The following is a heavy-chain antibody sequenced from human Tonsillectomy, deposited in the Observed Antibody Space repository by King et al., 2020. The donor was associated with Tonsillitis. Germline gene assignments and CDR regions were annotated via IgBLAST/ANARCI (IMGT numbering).Heavy chain of an antibody. CDR3: ARVGTSGSYGS. CDR2: ISDDGSNK. V-gene: IGHV3-30-3*01. J-gene: IGHJ5*01. D-gene: IGHD1-26*01. Sequence: VQLVESGGGVVQPGRSLRLSCAASGFTFSNYAMHWVRQAPGKGLEWVAVISDDGSNKYYADSVKGRFTISRDNSKNTLYLRMNSLRAEDTAVYYCARVGTSGSYGSWGHGTLVTVSS. CDR1: GFTFSNYA.